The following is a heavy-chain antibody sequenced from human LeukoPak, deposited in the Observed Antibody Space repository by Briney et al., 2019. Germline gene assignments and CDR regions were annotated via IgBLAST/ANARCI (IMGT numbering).Heavy chain of an antibody. CDR3: ASPRPDYGDSGDGMDV. Sequence: KISCKGSGYSFISYWIAWVRQAPGQGLEWMGGIIPIFGTANYAQKFQGRVTITADESTSTAYMELSSLRSEDTAVYYCASPRPDYGDSGDGMDVWGQGTTVTVSS. V-gene: IGHV1-69*01. D-gene: IGHD4-17*01. CDR2: IIPIFGTA. J-gene: IGHJ6*02. CDR1: GYSFISYW.